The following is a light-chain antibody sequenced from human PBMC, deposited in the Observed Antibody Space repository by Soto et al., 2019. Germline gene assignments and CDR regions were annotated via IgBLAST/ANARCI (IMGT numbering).Light chain of an antibody. V-gene: IGKV1-6*01. J-gene: IGKJ1*01. Sequence: IHITQSPSSLSASVGDRVSITCRASQRISKKLSWYQQKPGKAPKLLIYAASTLQSGVPPRFSGSGSGTDFTLAISSLQPEDSATYYCLQDINYPWTFGQGTKVDIK. CDR2: AAS. CDR1: QRISKK. CDR3: LQDINYPWT.